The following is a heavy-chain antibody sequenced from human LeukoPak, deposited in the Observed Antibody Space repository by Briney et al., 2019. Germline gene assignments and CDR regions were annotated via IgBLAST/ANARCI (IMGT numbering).Heavy chain of an antibody. J-gene: IGHJ4*02. CDR1: EYTFINDG. Sequence: ASVKVSCKASEYTFINDGIAWVRQAPGQGLEWMGWINLNSGGTKYAQKFQGRVTMTRDTSISTAYMELSRLRSDDTAVYYCARYNYCGGDCYHLDYWGQGTLVTVSS. V-gene: IGHV1-2*02. D-gene: IGHD2-21*02. CDR3: ARYNYCGGDCYHLDY. CDR2: INLNSGGT.